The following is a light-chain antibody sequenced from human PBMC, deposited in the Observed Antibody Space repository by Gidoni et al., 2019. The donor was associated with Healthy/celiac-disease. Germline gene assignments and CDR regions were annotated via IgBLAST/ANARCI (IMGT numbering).Light chain of an antibody. V-gene: IGKV2-28*01. J-gene: IGKJ2*01. Sequence: DRVMTQSPRSLPVTHGEPASSSCRSSQCLLHSNGYNYLDWYLQKPGQSPQLLIYLGSNRASGVPDRFSGSGSGTDFTLNISRVEAEVVGVYYCMQALQTPRYTFGQGTKLEIK. CDR2: LGS. CDR3: MQALQTPRYT. CDR1: QCLLHSNGYNY.